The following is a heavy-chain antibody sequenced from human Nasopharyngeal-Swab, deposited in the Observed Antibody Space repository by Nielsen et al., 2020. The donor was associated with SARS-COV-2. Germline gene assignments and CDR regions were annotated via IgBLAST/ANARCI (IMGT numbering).Heavy chain of an antibody. CDR1: GFIFSASA. CDR3: TTDFYFDY. V-gene: IGHV3-73*01. J-gene: IGHJ4*02. CDR2: MGDKDHNYAT. Sequence: GESLKISCAASGFIFSASAIHWVRQASGKGLEWGGRMGDKDHNYATTYGASVQGRFTISRDDSKNTAFLQMDSLKTEDTALYYCTTDFYFDYWGQGTLVTVSS.